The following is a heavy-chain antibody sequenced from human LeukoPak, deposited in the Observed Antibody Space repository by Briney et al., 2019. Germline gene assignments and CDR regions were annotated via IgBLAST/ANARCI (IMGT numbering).Heavy chain of an antibody. J-gene: IGHJ4*02. Sequence: GGSLRLSCEASGFTFSFYGMSWVRQAPGKGLEWVSTISGSGASTYYADSVKGRFTISRDNSKNTLYLQLNSLRAEDTALYYCAKGYDSSGLRAVDYWGQGTLVTVSS. CDR2: ISGSGAST. D-gene: IGHD3-22*01. CDR1: GFTFSFYG. CDR3: AKGYDSSGLRAVDY. V-gene: IGHV3-23*01.